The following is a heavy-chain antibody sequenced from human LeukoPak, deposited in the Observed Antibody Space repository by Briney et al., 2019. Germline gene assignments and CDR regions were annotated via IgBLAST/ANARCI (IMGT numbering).Heavy chain of an antibody. V-gene: IGHV3-23*01. CDR3: AKDRSIGTYYTFDH. J-gene: IGHJ4*02. CDR2: ISGSGVMT. CDR1: GFTFSNYA. D-gene: IGHD1-26*01. Sequence: GGSLRLSCSASGFTFSNYAMSWVRQAPGKGLEWVATISGSGVMTYYADSVKGRFTVSGDTSKNTIYLQMHSLTAADTAVYYCAKDRSIGTYYTFDHWGQGTLVTVSS.